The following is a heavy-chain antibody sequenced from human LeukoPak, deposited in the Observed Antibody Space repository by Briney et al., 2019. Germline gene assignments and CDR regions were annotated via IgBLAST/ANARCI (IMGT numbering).Heavy chain of an antibody. D-gene: IGHD1-26*01. CDR1: GFTFSSYA. J-gene: IGHJ4*02. Sequence: GRSLRLSCAASGFTFSSYAMHWVRQAPGKGLEWVAVISYDGSNKYYADSVKGRFTISRDKSKNTLYLQMNSLRAEDTAVYYSAREEGSFYWGQGTLVTVSS. V-gene: IGHV3-30-3*01. CDR2: ISYDGSNK. CDR3: AREEGSFY.